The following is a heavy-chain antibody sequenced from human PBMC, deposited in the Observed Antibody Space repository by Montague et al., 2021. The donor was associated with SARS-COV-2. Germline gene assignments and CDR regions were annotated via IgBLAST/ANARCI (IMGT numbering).Heavy chain of an antibody. D-gene: IGHD3-22*01. V-gene: IGHV4-34*01. Sequence: SETLSLTCAVYDGSFSDYSWTWIRQPPGKGLEWIGEINHRGSTNYNPSLKSRVTISVGTSKNQFSLKMTSVTAADTAVYYCARGRQHINMVVVVVTGGEYYFDFWGQGTLVAVPS. CDR3: ARGRQHINMVVVVVTGGEYYFDF. CDR1: DGSFSDYS. CDR2: INHRGST. J-gene: IGHJ4*02.